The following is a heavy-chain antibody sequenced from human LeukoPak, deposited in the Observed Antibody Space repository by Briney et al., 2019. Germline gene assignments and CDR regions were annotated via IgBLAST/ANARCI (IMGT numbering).Heavy chain of an antibody. Sequence: SETLSLTCTVSRGSISGYSWSWIRQSPGGGLEWICNIYYSGDTAYNPSLRSRVTMSVDTSKNQFSLQLRSMTTADTAVYYCVRGPYGASISKWFDPWGQGTQVIVSP. CDR3: VRGPYGASISKWFDP. CDR1: RGSISGYS. D-gene: IGHD4/OR15-4a*01. V-gene: IGHV4-59*01. J-gene: IGHJ5*02. CDR2: IYYSGDT.